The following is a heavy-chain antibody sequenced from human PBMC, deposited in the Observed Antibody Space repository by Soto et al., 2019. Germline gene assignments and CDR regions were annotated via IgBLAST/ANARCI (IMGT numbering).Heavy chain of an antibody. CDR3: AKDTTYYDFWSGYYIPSPAVDWDY. Sequence: GGSLRLSCAASGFTFSSYAMSWVRQAPGKGLEWVSAISGSGGSTYYADSVKGRFTISRDNSTNTLYLQMNSLRAEDTAVYYCAKDTTYYDFWSGYYIPSPAVDWDYWGQGTLVTVSS. CDR1: GFTFSSYA. J-gene: IGHJ4*02. CDR2: ISGSGGST. V-gene: IGHV3-23*01. D-gene: IGHD3-3*01.